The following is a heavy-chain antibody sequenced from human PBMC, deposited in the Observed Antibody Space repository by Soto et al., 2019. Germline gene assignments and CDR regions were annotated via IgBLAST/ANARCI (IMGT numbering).Heavy chain of an antibody. CDR2: IYHSGST. J-gene: IGHJ6*02. Sequence: LSETLSLTCTVSGGSISSDDYYWSWVRQLPGKGLEWIGYIYHSGSTYYNPSLKSRLTISVAASKNQFSLRLRSVTAADTAIYYCARDPVPDHTHYGMAVWGQGSTVIVSS. CDR3: ARDPVPDHTHYGMAV. CDR1: GGSISSDDYY. V-gene: IGHV4-30-4*01. D-gene: IGHD2-2*01.